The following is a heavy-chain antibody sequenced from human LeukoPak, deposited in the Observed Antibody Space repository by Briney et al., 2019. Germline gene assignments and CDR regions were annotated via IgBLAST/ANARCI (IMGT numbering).Heavy chain of an antibody. J-gene: IGHJ4*02. V-gene: IGHV3-9*01. CDR2: ISWNSGSI. D-gene: IGHD3-22*01. CDR3: LYHDSGVTSPLESY. CDR1: GFTFDDYA. Sequence: PGGSLRLSCAASGFTFDDYAMHWVRQAPGKGLEWVSGISWNSGSIGYADSVKGRFTISRDNAKSTLYLQMNSLRAEDTAVYYCLYHDSGVTSPLESYWGQGILVTVST.